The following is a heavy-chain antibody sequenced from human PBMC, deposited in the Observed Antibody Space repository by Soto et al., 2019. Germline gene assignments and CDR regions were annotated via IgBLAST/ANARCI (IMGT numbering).Heavy chain of an antibody. J-gene: IGHJ4*02. CDR3: AILNTSGWYFED. CDR2: VDHSGGT. D-gene: IGHD6-19*01. CDR1: GRSFSNPYYY. V-gene: IGHV4-34*01. Sequence: QVQLQQWGAGLLKPSETLSLTCAVYGRSFSNPYYYWTWIRQPPGKGLEWIGEVDHSGGTNYTSSLESRVTISLDTSKNHFSLRLTSVTATDTAVYYCAILNTSGWYFEDWGQGTLVTVSS.